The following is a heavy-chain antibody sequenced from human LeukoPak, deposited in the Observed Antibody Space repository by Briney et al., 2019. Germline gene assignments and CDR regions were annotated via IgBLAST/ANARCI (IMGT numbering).Heavy chain of an antibody. CDR1: GFTFRSYS. J-gene: IGHJ4*02. CDR3: AREIIAATLDG. Sequence: PGGSLMLSCAASGFTFRSYSLNWISQAPGKGLEWVASISGSNGYFYYADSVKGQFTISRDNAWNSLFLQMNSLTAEDTAVYYCAREIIAATLDGWGQGTLVIVSS. CDR2: ISGSNGYF. V-gene: IGHV3-21*01. D-gene: IGHD1-26*01.